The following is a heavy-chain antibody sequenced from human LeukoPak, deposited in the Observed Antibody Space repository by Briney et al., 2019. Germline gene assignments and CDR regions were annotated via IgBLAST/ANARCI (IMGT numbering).Heavy chain of an antibody. Sequence: ASVKVSCKASGYTFTSYGISWVRQAPGQGLEWMGWTSAYNGNTNYAQKLQGRVTMTTDTSTSTAYMELRSLRSDDTAVYYCARWGYSGSYYEVFKRRPYYMDVWGKGTTVTVSS. D-gene: IGHD1-26*01. CDR2: TSAYNGNT. V-gene: IGHV1-18*01. CDR3: ARWGYSGSYYEVFKRRPYYMDV. J-gene: IGHJ6*03. CDR1: GYTFTSYG.